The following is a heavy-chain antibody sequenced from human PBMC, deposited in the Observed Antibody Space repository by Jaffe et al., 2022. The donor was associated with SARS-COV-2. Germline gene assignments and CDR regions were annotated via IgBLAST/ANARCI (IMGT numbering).Heavy chain of an antibody. V-gene: IGHV4-34*01. Sequence: QVQLQQWGAGLLKPSETLSLTCAVYGGSFSGYYWSWIRQPPGKGLEWIGEINHSGSTNYNPSLKSRVTISVDTSKNQFSLKLSSVTAADTAVYYCARGTIAAAGQKSYYYYYGMDVWGQGTTVTVSS. CDR2: INHSGST. CDR3: ARGTIAAAGQKSYYYYYGMDV. J-gene: IGHJ6*02. CDR1: GGSFSGYY. D-gene: IGHD6-13*01.